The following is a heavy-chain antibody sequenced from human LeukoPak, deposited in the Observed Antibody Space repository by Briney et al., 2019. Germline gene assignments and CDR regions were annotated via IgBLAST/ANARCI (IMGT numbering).Heavy chain of an antibody. V-gene: IGHV3-23*01. CDR3: ARGSVGATPIYYYGMDV. CDR2: ISGSGITT. D-gene: IGHD1-26*01. J-gene: IGHJ6*02. CDR1: GFTFNSYG. Sequence: GGSLRLSCAASGFTFNSYGMNWVRQAPGKGLEWVSAISGSGITTYYADSVKGRFTISRDNAKNLLYLQMNSLRAEDTAVYYCARGSVGATPIYYYGMDVWGQGTTVTVSS.